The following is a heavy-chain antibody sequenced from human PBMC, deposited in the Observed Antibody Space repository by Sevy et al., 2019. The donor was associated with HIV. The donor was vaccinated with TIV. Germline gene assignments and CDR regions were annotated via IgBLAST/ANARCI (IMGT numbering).Heavy chain of an antibody. D-gene: IGHD1-1*01. CDR2: INQDGSEK. Sequence: GGSLRLSCAASGFTFSNYWMSWVRQAPGKGLECVANINQDGSEKYYLDSVKGRFIASGDNAKNSLYLQMNSLRAEDSAVYYCAREQNTRNKPDDLDVWGQGTLVTVSS. CDR3: AREQNTRNKPDDLDV. V-gene: IGHV3-7*01. CDR1: GFTFSNYW. J-gene: IGHJ6*02.